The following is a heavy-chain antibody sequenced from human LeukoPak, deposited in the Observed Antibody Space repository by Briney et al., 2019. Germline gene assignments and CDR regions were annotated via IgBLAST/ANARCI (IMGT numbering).Heavy chain of an antibody. CDR3: ARPYDSSGYFYL. J-gene: IGHJ5*02. D-gene: IGHD3-22*01. CDR2: IFYSGST. V-gene: IGHV4-39*01. CDR1: GGSISSRSYY. Sequence: PSETLSLTCTVSGGSISSRSYYWSWIRQPPGKGLEWIGNIFYSGSTYYNPSLKSRVTIIVGTSKNQFSLKLSSVTAADTAVYYCARPYDSSGYFYLWGQGTLVTVS.